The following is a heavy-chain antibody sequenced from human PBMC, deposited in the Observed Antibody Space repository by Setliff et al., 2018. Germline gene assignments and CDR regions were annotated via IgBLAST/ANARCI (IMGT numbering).Heavy chain of an antibody. Sequence: GASVKVSCKASGYTFTDFGINWVRQAPGQGLEWMGIINPGGLSSSSTQKFEGRATMTRDTSTSTVYMELNSLTSDDTAVYYCARAGLAAAGRKGVFDHWGQGTLVTVSS. J-gene: IGHJ4*02. CDR3: ARAGLAAAGRKGVFDH. CDR2: INPGGLSS. V-gene: IGHV1-46*01. D-gene: IGHD6-25*01. CDR1: GYTFTDFG.